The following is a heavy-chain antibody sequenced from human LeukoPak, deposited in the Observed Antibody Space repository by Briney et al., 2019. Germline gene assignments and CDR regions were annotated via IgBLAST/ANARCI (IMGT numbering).Heavy chain of an antibody. CDR2: IKSKTDGGTT. CDR3: TTESQSTYYDFWSGYYTGDY. Sequence: GGSLRLSCAASGFTFSNAWMSWVRQAPGKGLEWVGRIKSKTDGGTTDYAAPVKGRFTISRDDSKNTLYLQMNSLKTEDTAVYYCTTESQSTYYDFWSGYYTGDYWGRGTLVTVS. V-gene: IGHV3-15*01. D-gene: IGHD3-3*01. J-gene: IGHJ4*02. CDR1: GFTFSNAW.